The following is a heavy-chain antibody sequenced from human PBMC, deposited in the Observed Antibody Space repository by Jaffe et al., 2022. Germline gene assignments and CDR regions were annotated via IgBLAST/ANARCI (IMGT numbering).Heavy chain of an antibody. V-gene: IGHV3-23*01. CDR2: ISGSGGST. CDR1: GFIFTSYA. CDR3: AKGDGYNQYYFDY. Sequence: EVQLLESGGGLVQPGGSLRLSCAASGFIFTSYAMSWVRQAPGKGLEWVSAISGSGGSTYYADSVKGRFTISRDNSKNTLYLQMNSLRAEDTAVYYCAKGDGYNQYYFDYWGQGTLVTVSS. J-gene: IGHJ4*02. D-gene: IGHD5-12*01.